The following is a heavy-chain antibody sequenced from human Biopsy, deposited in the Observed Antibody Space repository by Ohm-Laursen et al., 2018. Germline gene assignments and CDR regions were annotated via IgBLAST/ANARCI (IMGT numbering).Heavy chain of an antibody. CDR3: AGDINNWNVNY. V-gene: IGHV1-24*01. CDR2: FAPENGKT. J-gene: IGHJ4*02. D-gene: IGHD1-20*01. Sequence: SVKVSCKVSGYTLTDLSMHWVRQAPGKGLGWMGGFAPENGKTIYAQKFQGRVTMTEDTSTDTAYMELSNLRSEDTAVYYCAGDINNWNVNYWGQGTLVIVSS. CDR1: GYTLTDLS.